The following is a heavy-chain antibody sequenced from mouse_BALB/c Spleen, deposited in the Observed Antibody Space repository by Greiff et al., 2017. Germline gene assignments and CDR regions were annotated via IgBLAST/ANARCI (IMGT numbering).Heavy chain of an antibody. CDR1: GFTFSDYY. CDR2: ISDGGSYT. V-gene: IGHV5-4*02. D-gene: IGHD1-1*01. Sequence: EVKVEESGGGLVKPGGSLKFSCAASGFTFSDYYMYWVRQTPEKRLEWVATISDGGSYTYYPDSVKGRFTISRDNAKNNLYLQMSSLKSEDTAMYYCARDPCGKRYFDVWGAGTTVTVSS. J-gene: IGHJ1*01. CDR3: ARDPCGKRYFDV.